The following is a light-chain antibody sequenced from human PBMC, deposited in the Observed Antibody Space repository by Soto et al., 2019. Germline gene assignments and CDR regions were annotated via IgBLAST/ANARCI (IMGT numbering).Light chain of an antibody. J-gene: IGKJ1*01. CDR3: QQYGSSPPGT. CDR1: QSVSSSY. CDR2: GAS. V-gene: IGKV3-20*01. Sequence: EIVLTQSPGTLSLSPGERATLSCMASQSVSSSYLAWYQQKPGQAPRLLIYGASSRATCIPDRFSGSGSGTDFTLTISRLEPEDFAVYYCQQYGSSPPGTFGQGTKVDIK.